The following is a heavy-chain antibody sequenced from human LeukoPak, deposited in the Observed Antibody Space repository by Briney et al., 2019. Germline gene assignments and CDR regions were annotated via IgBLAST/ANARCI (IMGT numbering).Heavy chain of an antibody. CDR1: GFTFDGYA. Sequence: GSLRLSCAASGFTFDGYAMNWVRQAPGKGLEWLAVISDSGSDTYYADSVKGRFTISRDNSKNTLYVQMNSLRAEDTAVYYCAKGYYGNYFDYWGQGTLVTVSS. CDR2: ISDSGSDT. V-gene: IGHV3-23*01. CDR3: AKGYYGNYFDY. J-gene: IGHJ4*02. D-gene: IGHD3-22*01.